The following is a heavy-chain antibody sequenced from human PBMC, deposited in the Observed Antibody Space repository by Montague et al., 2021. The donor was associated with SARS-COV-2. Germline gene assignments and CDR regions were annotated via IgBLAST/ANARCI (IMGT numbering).Heavy chain of an antibody. V-gene: IGHV4-59*01. D-gene: IGHD6-13*01. CDR1: GGSISRYS. CDR3: ARVGRGSSWYEVAFDI. J-gene: IGHJ3*02. CDR2: IYNCGST. Sequence: SETLSLTCTVSGGSISRYSCSWIRQPPGKGLEWIGYIYNCGSTNXNPSLTSRVTISVDTSKNQFSLKLSSVAAADTAVYYCARVGRGSSWYEVAFDIWGQGTMVTVSS.